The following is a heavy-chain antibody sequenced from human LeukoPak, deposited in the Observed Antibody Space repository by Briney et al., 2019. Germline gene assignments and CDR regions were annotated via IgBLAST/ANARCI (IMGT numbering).Heavy chain of an antibody. CDR3: VRDIVVVPAATSLRGIDV. Sequence: ASVKVSCKASGYTFTSYDINWVRQATGQGLEWMGWMNPNSGNTGYAQKFQGRVTMTRNTSISTAYMELSSLRSEDTAVYYCVRDIVVVPAATSLRGIDVWGQGTTVTVSS. CDR2: MNPNSGNT. V-gene: IGHV1-8*01. J-gene: IGHJ6*02. D-gene: IGHD2-2*01. CDR1: GYTFTSYD.